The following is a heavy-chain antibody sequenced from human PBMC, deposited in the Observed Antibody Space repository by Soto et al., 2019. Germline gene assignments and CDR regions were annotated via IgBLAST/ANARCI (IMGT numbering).Heavy chain of an antibody. CDR1: GYTFTSYG. D-gene: IGHD3-16*01. CDR3: ARDSRGKHLLTHWFDP. V-gene: IGHV1-18*01. Sequence: QVQLVQSGAEVKKPGASVKVSCKASGYTFTSYGISWVRQAPGQGLEWMGWISAYNGNTNYAQKLQGRVTMTTDTYTSTAYMELRSLRSDDTAVYYCARDSRGKHLLTHWFDPWGQGTLVTVSS. CDR2: ISAYNGNT. J-gene: IGHJ5*02.